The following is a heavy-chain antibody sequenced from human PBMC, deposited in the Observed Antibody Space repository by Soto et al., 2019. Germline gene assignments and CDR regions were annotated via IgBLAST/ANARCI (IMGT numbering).Heavy chain of an antibody. CDR1: GFTFSSYW. D-gene: IGHD3-16*02. CDR3: AREGANYDYIWGSYRYDY. Sequence: EVQLVESGGGLVQPGGSLRLSCAASGFTFSSYWMSWVRQAPGKGLEWVANIKQDGSEKYYVDSVKGRFTISRDNAKNSLDLQMNSLRAEDTAVYYCAREGANYDYIWGSYRYDYWGQGTLVTVSS. CDR2: IKQDGSEK. J-gene: IGHJ4*02. V-gene: IGHV3-7*01.